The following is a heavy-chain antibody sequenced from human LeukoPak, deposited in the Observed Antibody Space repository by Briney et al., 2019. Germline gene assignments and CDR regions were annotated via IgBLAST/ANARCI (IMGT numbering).Heavy chain of an antibody. CDR2: TYYRSKWYN. Sequence: LQTPSLTPAIPVDSASINSAAWNWVRQSARSGLEWLGRTYYRSKWYNDYAVSVKSRITINPDTSKNQFSLQLSSVTAADTAVYYCASESYDSSGLDYWGQGTLVTVSS. V-gene: IGHV6-1*01. J-gene: IGHJ4*02. CDR1: VDSASINSAA. D-gene: IGHD3-22*01. CDR3: ASESYDSSGLDY.